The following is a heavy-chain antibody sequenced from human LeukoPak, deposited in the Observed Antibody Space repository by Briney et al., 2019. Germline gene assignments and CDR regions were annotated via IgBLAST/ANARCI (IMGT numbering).Heavy chain of an antibody. V-gene: IGHV3-7*01. CDR3: ARNQRRLDY. Sequence: GGALRLSCAASEFTFSSYLMSLVRQAPGEGLELVANIKQDGSEKYYVDSVKGRFTISRDNAKNSLYLQMNSLRAEDTAVYYCARNQRRLDYWGQGTLVTVSS. J-gene: IGHJ4*02. D-gene: IGHD1-14*01. CDR2: IKQDGSEK. CDR1: EFTFSSYL.